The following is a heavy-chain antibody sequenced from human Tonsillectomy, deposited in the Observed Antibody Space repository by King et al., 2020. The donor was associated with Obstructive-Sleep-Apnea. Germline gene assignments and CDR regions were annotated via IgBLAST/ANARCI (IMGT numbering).Heavy chain of an antibody. V-gene: IGHV3-9*01. D-gene: IGHD6-19*01. J-gene: IGHJ6*02. Sequence: VQLVESGGGLVQPGRSLRLSCAASGFTFDDYAMHWVRQAPGKGLEWVSGISWNSGSIGYADSVKGRFTISRDNAKNSLYLQMNSLRAEDTALYYCAKASSGWYGGSVYYYYGMDVWGQGTTVTVSS. CDR3: AKASSGWYGGSVYYYYGMDV. CDR2: ISWNSGSI. CDR1: GFTFDDYA.